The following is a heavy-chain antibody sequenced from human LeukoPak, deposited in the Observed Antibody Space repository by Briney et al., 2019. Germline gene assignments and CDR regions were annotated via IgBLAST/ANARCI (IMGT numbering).Heavy chain of an antibody. CDR2: TYYSGST. J-gene: IGHJ4*02. CDR1: GGSIGSYY. Sequence: SETLSLTCTVSGGSIGSYYWSWIRQPPGKGLEWIGYTYYSGSTNYNPSLKSRVTISVDTSKNQFSLKLSSVTAADTAVYYCARGGRGGYYYLVDYWGQGTLVTVSS. V-gene: IGHV4-59*01. CDR3: ARGGRGGYYYLVDY. D-gene: IGHD3-22*01.